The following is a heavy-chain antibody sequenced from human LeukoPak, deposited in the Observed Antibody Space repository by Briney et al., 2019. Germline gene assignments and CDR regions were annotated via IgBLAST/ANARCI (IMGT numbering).Heavy chain of an antibody. CDR2: IGNNGGGI. J-gene: IGHJ4*02. CDR3: AIDPNWGTHS. Sequence: ETLSLTCTVSGGSISSVIYSWGWVRHPPGKRLEWVSIIGNNGGGIHYADSVKGRFTISRDNFKNALYLQMNSLRVEDTAVYYCAIDPNWGTHSWGQGVLVTVSS. D-gene: IGHD7-27*01. V-gene: IGHV3-23*01. CDR1: GGSISSVIYS.